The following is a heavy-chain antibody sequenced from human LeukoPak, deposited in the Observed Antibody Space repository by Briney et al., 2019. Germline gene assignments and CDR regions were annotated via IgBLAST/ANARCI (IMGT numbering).Heavy chain of an antibody. Sequence: PSETLSLTCTVSGYSISSDYYWGWIRQPPGRGLEWIGTIYHSGSTYYNPSLKSRVTISVDTSKNQFSLKLSSVTAADPAVYYXXXXXVWGTYRAFDYWGQGTLVTVSS. D-gene: IGHD3-16*02. V-gene: IGHV4-38-2*02. CDR1: GYSISSDYY. CDR3: XXXXVWGTYRAFDY. J-gene: IGHJ4*02. CDR2: IYHSGST.